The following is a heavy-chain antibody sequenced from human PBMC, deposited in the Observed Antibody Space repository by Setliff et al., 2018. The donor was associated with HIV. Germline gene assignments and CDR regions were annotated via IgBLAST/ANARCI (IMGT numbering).Heavy chain of an antibody. CDR1: GYILTSYA. J-gene: IGHJ4*02. CDR3: ARDRGYCSGASCYGLDY. Sequence: CKASGYILTSYAIHWVRQAPGQGLEWMGWINAGNGDTKYSHKFQGRVSITRDTSANTAYMELSSLRSEDTAVYYCARDRGYCSGASCYGLDYWGQGTLVTVSS. V-gene: IGHV1-3*01. CDR2: INAGNGDT. D-gene: IGHD2-15*01.